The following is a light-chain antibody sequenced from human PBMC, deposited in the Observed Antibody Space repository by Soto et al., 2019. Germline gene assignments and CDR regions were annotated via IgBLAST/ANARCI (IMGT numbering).Light chain of an antibody. CDR2: GAS. V-gene: IGKV3-20*01. Sequence: EIVLTQSPGTLSLSPGERATLSCRASQSVSSSYLAWYQQKPGQAPRLLIYGASSRATGIPDRFSGSGSGTDFTLTISRLEPEDFAVYYCQQEDTFCQGTKLEIK. J-gene: IGKJ2*01. CDR1: QSVSSSY. CDR3: QQEDT.